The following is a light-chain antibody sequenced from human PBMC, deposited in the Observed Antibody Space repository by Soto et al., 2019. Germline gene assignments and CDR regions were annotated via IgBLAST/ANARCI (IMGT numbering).Light chain of an antibody. CDR3: QQYNVWPLT. V-gene: IGKV3-15*01. J-gene: IGKJ4*01. CDR2: VAS. Sequence: IVMTQSPATLSVSPGERATLSCRASQSVSSNLAWYQQKPGQTPKLLIYVASTRATGIPARFSGSGSGTEFTLTISSLQSDDVAVYYCQQYNVWPLTFGGGTKVEFK. CDR1: QSVSSN.